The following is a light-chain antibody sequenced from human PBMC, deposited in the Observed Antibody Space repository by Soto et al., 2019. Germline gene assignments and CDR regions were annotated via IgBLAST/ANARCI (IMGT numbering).Light chain of an antibody. CDR1: KNVPSSF. V-gene: IGKV3-20*01. Sequence: DTVLTQSPGTLSLSPGERATLSCRASKNVPSSFLAWYQQKPGQAPRLLIYAASSRATGIPDRFSGSGSGTDFTLTIDRLEPEDFAVYYCQQYGGSPLFTFGPGTRVDFK. J-gene: IGKJ3*01. CDR3: QQYGGSPLFT. CDR2: AAS.